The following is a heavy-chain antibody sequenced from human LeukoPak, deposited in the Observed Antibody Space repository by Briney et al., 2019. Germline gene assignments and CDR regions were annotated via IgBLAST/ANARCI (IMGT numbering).Heavy chain of an antibody. CDR2: VSETGDNT. J-gene: IGHJ6*03. CDR1: GFSFSTYA. V-gene: IGHV3-23*01. Sequence: GGSLRLSCVASGFSFSTYAMNWVRQAPGKGLEWVSGVSETGDNTYYADSVKGRFTISRDNAKNSLYLQMNSLRAEDTAVYYCARDIDDPGTRDNPSRNFGVSWGSYYYYMDVWGKGTTVTISS. D-gene: IGHD3-10*01. CDR3: ARDIDDPGTRDNPSRNFGVSWGSYYYYMDV.